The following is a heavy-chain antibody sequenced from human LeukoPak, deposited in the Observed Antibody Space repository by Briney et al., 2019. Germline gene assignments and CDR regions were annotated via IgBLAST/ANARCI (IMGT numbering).Heavy chain of an antibody. CDR2: IIPIFGTA. V-gene: IGHV1-69*13. CDR1: GGTFSSYA. Sequence: SVKVSCKASGGTFSSYAISWVRQAPGQGLEWMGGIIPIFGTANYAQKFQGRVTITADESTSTAYMELSSLRSEDTAVYYCARGVRRGLRFLEWPPYLMDVWGQGTTVTVSS. J-gene: IGHJ6*02. CDR3: ARGVRRGLRFLEWPPYLMDV. D-gene: IGHD3-3*01.